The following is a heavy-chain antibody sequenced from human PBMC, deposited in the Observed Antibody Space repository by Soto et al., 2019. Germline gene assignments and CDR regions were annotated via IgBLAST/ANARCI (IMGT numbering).Heavy chain of an antibody. V-gene: IGHV1-69*06. CDR2: IVVISNTV. CDR3: ARAIKRWEVHYYFDY. Sequence: QVVLLQSGSEVKEPGSSVRVSCQISGSTFNNFAFSWVRQAPGHGPEWMGGIVVISNTVDYSRRFQDRVTITADTSTNTLYMELGSLTFEDTAVYYCARAIKRWEVHYYFDYWGQGTLVTVSS. D-gene: IGHD1-26*01. CDR1: GSTFNNFA. J-gene: IGHJ4*02.